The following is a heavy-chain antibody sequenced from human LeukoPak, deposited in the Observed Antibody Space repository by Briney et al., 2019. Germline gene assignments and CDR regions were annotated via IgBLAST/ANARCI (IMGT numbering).Heavy chain of an antibody. CDR2: ISYDGSNK. CDR1: GFTFSSYA. J-gene: IGHJ6*02. V-gene: IGHV3-30-3*01. D-gene: IGHD3-10*01. CDR3: ASQGGLLWFGELSGGMDV. Sequence: GRSLRLSCAASGFTFSSYAMNWVRQAPGKGLEWVAFISYDGSNKYYADSVRGRFTVSRDNSKNTLYLQMNSLRAEDTAVYYCASQGGLLWFGELSGGMDVWGQGTTVTVSS.